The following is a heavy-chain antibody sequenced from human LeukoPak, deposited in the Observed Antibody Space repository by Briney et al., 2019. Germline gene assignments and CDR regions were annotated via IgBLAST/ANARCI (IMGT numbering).Heavy chain of an antibody. V-gene: IGHV1-2*06. CDR2: INPNNGDT. CDR3: ARERITAAEAFDI. D-gene: IGHD6-13*01. J-gene: IGHJ3*02. Sequence: GASVKVSCKDSGYPFTGYYMHWVRQAPGQGLAWMGQINPNNGDTNYAQRFQGRVTMTRDTSSSTAYMELIRLTSDDTAVYYCARERITAAEAFDIWGQGTMVTVSS. CDR1: GYPFTGYY.